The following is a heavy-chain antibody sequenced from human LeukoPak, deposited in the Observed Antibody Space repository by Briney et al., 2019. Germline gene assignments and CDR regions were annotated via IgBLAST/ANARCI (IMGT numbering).Heavy chain of an antibody. Sequence: GGSLRLSCAASGFTFSSYAMHWVRQAPGKGLEWVAVISYDGSNKYYADSVKGRFTISRDNSKNTLYLQMNSLRAEDTAVYYCARDGIRVSGGGWSNYWGQGTLVTVSS. CDR2: ISYDGSNK. J-gene: IGHJ4*02. CDR1: GFTFSSYA. CDR3: ARDGIRVSGGGWSNY. V-gene: IGHV3-30*04. D-gene: IGHD6-19*01.